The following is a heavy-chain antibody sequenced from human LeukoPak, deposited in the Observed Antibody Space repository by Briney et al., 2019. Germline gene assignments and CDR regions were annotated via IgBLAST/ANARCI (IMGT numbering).Heavy chain of an antibody. CDR3: ATFAPGYSSGWDFDY. D-gene: IGHD6-19*01. V-gene: IGHV3-21*01. Sequence: GGSLRLSCAASGFTFSSYSMNWVRQAPGKGLEWVSSISSSSSYIYYADSVKGRFTISRDNAKNSLYLQMNSLRAEDTAVYYCATFAPGYSSGWDFDYWGQGTLVTVSS. J-gene: IGHJ4*02. CDR1: GFTFSSYS. CDR2: ISSSSSYI.